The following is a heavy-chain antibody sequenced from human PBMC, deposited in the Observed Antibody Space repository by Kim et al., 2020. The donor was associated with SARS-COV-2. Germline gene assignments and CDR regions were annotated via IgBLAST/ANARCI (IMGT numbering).Heavy chain of an antibody. CDR1: GFTFSTYW. Sequence: GGSLRLSCAASGFTFSTYWMNWVRQVPGKGLEWVAPVSGEGTEDNYADSAKGRFSMSRNNAEKSLRLEMNSLRAEDTAVYYCARDWGDCYTDYID. CDR3: ARDWGDCYTDYID. V-gene: IGHV3-74*01. D-gene: IGHD2-21*02. J-gene: IGHJ6*03. CDR2: VSGEGTED.